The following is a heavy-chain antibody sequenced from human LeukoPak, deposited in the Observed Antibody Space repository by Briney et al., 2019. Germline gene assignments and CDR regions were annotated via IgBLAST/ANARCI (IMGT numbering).Heavy chain of an antibody. CDR2: ISSSGNPR. Sequence: PGGSLRLSCAASGFTFSSYWMSWVRQAPGKGLEWLSYISSSGNPRYYADSVKGRFTISRDNAKNSLYLQMNSLRAEDTAVYYCAELGITMIGGVWGKGTTVTISS. CDR3: AELGITMIGGV. D-gene: IGHD3-10*02. J-gene: IGHJ6*04. CDR1: GFTFSSYW. V-gene: IGHV3-48*04.